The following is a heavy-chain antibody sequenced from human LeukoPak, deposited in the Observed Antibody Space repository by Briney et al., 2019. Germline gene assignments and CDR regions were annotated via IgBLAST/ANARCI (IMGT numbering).Heavy chain of an antibody. Sequence: ASVKVSCKASGYTFTSYGISWVRQAPGQGLEWMGWISAYNGNTNYAQKLQGRVTMTTDTSTSTAYMELRSLRSDDTAVYYCARVASKSGSLYDFDYWGQGTLVTVSS. V-gene: IGHV1-18*01. J-gene: IGHJ4*02. CDR1: GYTFTSYG. CDR2: ISAYNGNT. D-gene: IGHD5-12*01. CDR3: ARVASKSGSLYDFDY.